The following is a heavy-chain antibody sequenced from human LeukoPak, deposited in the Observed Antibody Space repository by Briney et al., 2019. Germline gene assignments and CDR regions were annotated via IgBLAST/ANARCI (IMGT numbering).Heavy chain of an antibody. J-gene: IGHJ5*02. CDR1: GYSFTSYW. CDR3: TIGSGSYYGWFDP. D-gene: IGHD3-10*01. V-gene: IGHV5-51*01. CDR2: IYPGDSDT. Sequence: GESLKVSCKGSGYSFTSYWIGWVRQMPGKGLEWMGIIYPGDSDTRYSPSFQGQVTTSADKSISTAYLQWSSLKASDTAMYYCTIGSGSYYGWFDPWGQRTLVTVSS.